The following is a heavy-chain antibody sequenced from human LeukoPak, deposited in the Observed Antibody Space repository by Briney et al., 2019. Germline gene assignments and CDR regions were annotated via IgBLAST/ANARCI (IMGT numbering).Heavy chain of an antibody. CDR3: ATTIAAAARY. V-gene: IGHV3-21*01. CDR2: ISSGSTNI. CDR1: GFTFSSYT. J-gene: IGHJ4*02. Sequence: GGSLRLSCAASGFTFSSYTINCVRQAPGKGLEWVSSISSGSTNIYYADSVKGRFTISRDNAKNSLYLQMNSLRAEDTAVYYCATTIAAAARYWGQGTLVTVSS. D-gene: IGHD6-13*01.